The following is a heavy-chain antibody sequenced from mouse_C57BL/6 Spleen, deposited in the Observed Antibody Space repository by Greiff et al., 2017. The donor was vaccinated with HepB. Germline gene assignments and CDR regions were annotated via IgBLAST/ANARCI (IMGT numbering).Heavy chain of an antibody. CDR3: ARQDGYGNPYFDV. CDR2: IYPGDGDT. V-gene: IGHV1-80*01. CDR1: GYAFSSYW. J-gene: IGHJ1*03. D-gene: IGHD2-1*01. Sequence: VQLQQSGAELVKPGASVKISCKASGYAFSSYWMNWVKQRPGKGLEWIGQIYPGDGDTNYNGKFKGKATLTADKSSSTAYMQLSSLTSEDSAVYFSARQDGYGNPYFDVWGTGTTVTVSS.